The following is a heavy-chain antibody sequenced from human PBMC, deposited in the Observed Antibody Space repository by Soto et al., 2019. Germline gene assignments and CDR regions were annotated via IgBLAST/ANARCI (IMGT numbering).Heavy chain of an antibody. D-gene: IGHD1-1*01. V-gene: IGHV1-69*12. J-gene: IGHJ6*02. CDR1: GGTFSTSA. CDR3: ARYKDRLQLGGNYYYILDV. CDR2: IMPVFPTP. Sequence: QVQLVQSGAEVKKPGSSVKVSCKASGGTFSTSAISWVRQAPGQGLEWVGGIMPVFPTPDYAQNFQGRVTITADEPTTTAYLEQTSLRADDTAVYYCARYKDRLQLGGNYYYILDVWGQGTAITVSS.